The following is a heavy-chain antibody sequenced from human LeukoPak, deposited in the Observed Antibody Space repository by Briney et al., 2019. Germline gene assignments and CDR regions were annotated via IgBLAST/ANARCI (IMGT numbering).Heavy chain of an antibody. CDR1: GFTFSTYA. Sequence: WGSLRLSCAVSGFTFSTYAMHWVRQAPGKGLEWVSIITGNSGSTYYAPSVQGRFTISRDNSKNTLFLQMNSLRAEDTAVYYCAIGHWCDGWGQGTLVTVSS. V-gene: IGHV3-23*01. CDR2: ITGNSGST. CDR3: AIGHWCDG. J-gene: IGHJ5*02.